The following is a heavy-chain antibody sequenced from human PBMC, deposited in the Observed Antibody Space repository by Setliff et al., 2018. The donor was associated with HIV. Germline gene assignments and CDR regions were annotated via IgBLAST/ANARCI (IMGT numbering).Heavy chain of an antibody. CDR1: GGSFSGYY. D-gene: IGHD6-13*01. CDR2: INHSGST. J-gene: IGHJ4*02. CDR3: ARESPSSSWFYFDF. V-gene: IGHV4-34*01. Sequence: SETLSLTCAVYGGSFSGYYWSWIRQPPGKGLEWIGEINHSGSTNYNPSLKSRVTVSVDTSKSQFSLKLGSVTAADTAVYYCARESPSSSWFYFDFWGQGTLVTVSS.